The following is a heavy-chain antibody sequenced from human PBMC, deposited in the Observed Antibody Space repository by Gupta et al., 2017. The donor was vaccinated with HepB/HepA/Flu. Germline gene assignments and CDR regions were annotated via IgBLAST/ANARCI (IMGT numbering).Heavy chain of an antibody. V-gene: IGHV3-23*01. Sequence: EVQLLESGGGLVQPGGSLRLSCTASGFTFDDYALSWFRQAPGKGLEWVSGISGSAGFTYYADSVKGRFTISRDNSKNTLYLQMNSLRAEDTAVYYCAKALLRIRGVISYYFDYWGQETLVTVS. CDR3: AKALLRIRGVISYYFDY. CDR2: ISGSAGFT. CDR1: GFTFDDYA. D-gene: IGHD3-10*01. J-gene: IGHJ4*02.